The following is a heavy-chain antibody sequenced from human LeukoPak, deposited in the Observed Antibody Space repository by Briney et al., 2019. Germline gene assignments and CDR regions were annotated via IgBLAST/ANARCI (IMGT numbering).Heavy chain of an antibody. Sequence: ASVKVSCKASGYTFTSYDINWVRQATGQGLEWMGWMNPNSGNTGYAQKFQGRVTMTRNTSIGTAYMELSSLRSEDTAVYYCARGRDPRSYYYMDVWGKGTTVTVSS. CDR3: ARGRDPRSYYYMDV. D-gene: IGHD2-21*02. V-gene: IGHV1-8*01. CDR2: MNPNSGNT. CDR1: GYTFTSYD. J-gene: IGHJ6*03.